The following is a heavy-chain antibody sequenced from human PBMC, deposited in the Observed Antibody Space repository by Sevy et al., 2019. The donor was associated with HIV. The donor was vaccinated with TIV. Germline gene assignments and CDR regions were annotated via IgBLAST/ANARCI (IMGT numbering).Heavy chain of an antibody. J-gene: IGHJ6*02. D-gene: IGHD2-15*01. CDR1: GFTFSSYW. Sequence: GGSLRLSCAASGFTFSSYWMTWVRQAPGKGLEWVSAISGRGGSTYYADSVEGRFTISRDNSKNTLYLQMNSLRAEDTAVYYCAKAPPGHCSSGSCPRAYYYYGMDVWGQGTTVTVSS. V-gene: IGHV3-23*01. CDR3: AKAPPGHCSSGSCPRAYYYYGMDV. CDR2: ISGRGGST.